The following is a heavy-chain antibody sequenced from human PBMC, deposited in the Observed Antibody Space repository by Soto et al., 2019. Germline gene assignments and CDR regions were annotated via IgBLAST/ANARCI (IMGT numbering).Heavy chain of an antibody. CDR1: GFTVSGNY. V-gene: IGHV3-53*01. Sequence: EGQLVESGGGMIQPGGSLRLSCAASGFTVSGNYMSWVRQAPGKGLEWVSVIYSDGGTDYADSVKGRFTISRDNSKNTXYLQMNSLRAEDTAVFYCARGLYGSASWCYYGMDVWGQGTTVTVSS. D-gene: IGHD3-10*01. J-gene: IGHJ6*02. CDR2: IYSDGGT. CDR3: ARGLYGSASWCYYGMDV.